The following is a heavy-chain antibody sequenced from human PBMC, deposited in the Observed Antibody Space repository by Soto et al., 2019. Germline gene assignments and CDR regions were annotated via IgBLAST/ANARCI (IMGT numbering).Heavy chain of an antibody. Sequence: EVQLVESGGGLVQPGGSLRLSCVGSEFTFSNYEMNWVRQAPGKGLEWVSYISYTGSTIYYADSVRGRFTISRDNSKNSLYLQMNSLRAEHTAVYYCARGLRNYYDRSGLHYWGQGTLVTVSS. CDR1: EFTFSNYE. J-gene: IGHJ4*02. CDR3: ARGLRNYYDRSGLHY. D-gene: IGHD3-22*01. V-gene: IGHV3-48*03. CDR2: ISYTGSTI.